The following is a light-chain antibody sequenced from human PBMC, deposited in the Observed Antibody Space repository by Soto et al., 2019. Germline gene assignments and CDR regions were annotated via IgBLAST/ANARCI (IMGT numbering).Light chain of an antibody. CDR3: HQTNSFPLT. CDR2: AAS. J-gene: IGKJ4*01. CDR1: RDISIF. Sequence: DIQMTQSPSSVSASVGDRVTITCRASRDISIFLAWYQQKPGKAPNLLIYAASNVQSGVPSRFIGSGSGTDFTLTISSPQPEDFATYYCHQTNSFPLTFGGGTKVEI. V-gene: IGKV1-12*01.